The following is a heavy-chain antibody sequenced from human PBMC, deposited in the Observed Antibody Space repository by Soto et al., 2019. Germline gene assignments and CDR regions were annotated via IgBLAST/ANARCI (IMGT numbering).Heavy chain of an antibody. CDR1: GGSMRNYF. V-gene: IGHV4-59*01. J-gene: IGHJ4*02. CDR3: AAGEASSRNLAPYYLDF. CDR2: IHYSGTT. Sequence: PSETLSLTCTVSGGSMRNYFWTWIRQAPGKGLEWIGYIHYSGTTSFFPSYNPSLRSRVTISEDTSKNQFSLKLLSVTTADTAVYFCAAGEASSRNLAPYYLDFWGQGTLVTVSS. D-gene: IGHD6-13*01.